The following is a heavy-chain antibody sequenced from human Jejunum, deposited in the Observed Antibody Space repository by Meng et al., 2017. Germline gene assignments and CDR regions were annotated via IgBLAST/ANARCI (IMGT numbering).Heavy chain of an antibody. CDR1: GYTFTRDA. J-gene: IGHJ3*01. CDR3: AKRSCSDSNCGAFDV. Sequence: QVQLVQSGTEVKKPGASMKVSCKASGYTFTRDALHWVRQAPGQTLEWMGWINTGNGNTQYSQKFRGRVTITRDTSASTAYMELRSLTSEDTAVYYCAKRSCSDSNCGAFDVWGQGTVVTVSS. CDR2: INTGNGNT. V-gene: IGHV1-3*04. D-gene: IGHD2-15*01.